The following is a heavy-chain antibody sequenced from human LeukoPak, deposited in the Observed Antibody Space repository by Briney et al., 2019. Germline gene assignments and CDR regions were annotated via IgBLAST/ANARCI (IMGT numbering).Heavy chain of an antibody. V-gene: IGHV1-18*01. CDR2: ISAYNGNT. CDR3: ARGLQENLAWLKAFSAFDF. D-gene: IGHD5-24*01. Sequence: GASVKVSCKASGGTFSSYAISWVRQAPGQGLEWMGWISAYNGNTNYAQKFQGRVTMTTDTSTSTAHMELRSLRSDDTAVYYCARGLQENLAWLKAFSAFDFWGQGTMVTVSS. CDR1: GGTFSSYA. J-gene: IGHJ3*01.